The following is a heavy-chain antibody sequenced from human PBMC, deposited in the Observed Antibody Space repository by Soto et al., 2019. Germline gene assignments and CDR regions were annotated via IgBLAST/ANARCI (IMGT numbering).Heavy chain of an antibody. V-gene: IGHV4-38-2*01. CDR3: ARARIVVAGTIVDY. CDR2: IYHSGNT. D-gene: IGHD6-19*01. J-gene: IGHJ4*02. Sequence: TLSLTCAVSGYSISSGYYCGWIRQPPGKGLEWIGSIYHSGNTYYNPSLKSRVTISVDTSKNHFSLKLSSVTAADTAVYYCARARIVVAGTIVDYWGQGTLVTVSS. CDR1: GYSISSGYY.